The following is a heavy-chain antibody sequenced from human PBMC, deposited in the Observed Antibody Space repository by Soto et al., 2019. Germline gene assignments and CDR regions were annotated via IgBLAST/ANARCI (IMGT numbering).Heavy chain of an antibody. J-gene: IGHJ4*02. CDR3: ARSQFDYVWGTSGYFDS. V-gene: IGHV5-51*01. CDR1: GYSFSTHW. CDR2: IYPGDSDA. Sequence: GESLKISCKGSGYSFSTHWVGWVRQMPGKGLEWMGIIYPGDSDARYSPSFKGQVTISVVESTTTAFLQWSSLKASDTAMYFCARSQFDYVWGTSGYFDSWGQGTLVTVSS. D-gene: IGHD3-16*01.